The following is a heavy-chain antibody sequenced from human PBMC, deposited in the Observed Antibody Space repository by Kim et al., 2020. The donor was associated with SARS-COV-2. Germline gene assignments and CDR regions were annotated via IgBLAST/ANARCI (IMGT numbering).Heavy chain of an antibody. D-gene: IGHD3-9*01. CDR3: ARDLGVGYFDWLLHGGWFDP. V-gene: IGHV4-31*03. CDR2: IYYSGST. J-gene: IGHJ5*02. CDR1: GGSISSGGYY. Sequence: SETLSLTCTVSGGSISSGGYYWSWIRQHPGKGLEWIGYIYYSGSTYYNPSLKSRVIISVDTSKNQFSLKLSSVTAADTAVYYCARDLGVGYFDWLLHGGWFDPWGQGTLVTVSS.